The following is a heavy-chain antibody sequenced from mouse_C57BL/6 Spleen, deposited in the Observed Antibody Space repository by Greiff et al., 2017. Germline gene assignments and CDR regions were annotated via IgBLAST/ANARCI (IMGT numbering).Heavy chain of an antibody. CDR3: AITATGFDY. J-gene: IGHJ2*01. CDR2: IFPGSGST. V-gene: IGHV1-9*01. Sequence: QVQLQQSGAELMKPGASVKLSCKATGYTFTGYWIEWVKQRPGHGLEWIGEIFPGSGSTNYNEKFKGKATFTAATSSNTAYMRLSSLTTEDSAIYYWAITATGFDYWGQGTTLTVSS. D-gene: IGHD1-1*01. CDR1: GYTFTGYW.